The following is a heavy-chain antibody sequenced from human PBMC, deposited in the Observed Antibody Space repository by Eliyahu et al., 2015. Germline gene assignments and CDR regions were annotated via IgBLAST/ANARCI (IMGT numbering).Heavy chain of an antibody. J-gene: IGHJ3*02. D-gene: IGHD3-22*01. CDR2: IYWDDDK. CDR3: AHRRRYYDSSGYYYVAFDI. V-gene: IGHV2-5*02. Sequence: QITLKESGPTLVKPTQTLTLTCTFSGFSLSTSGVGVGWIRQPPGKALEWLALIYWDDDKRYSPSLKSRLTITKDTSKNQVVLTMTNMDPVDTATYYCAHRRRYYDSSGYYYVAFDIWGQGTMVTVSS. CDR1: GFSLSTSGVG.